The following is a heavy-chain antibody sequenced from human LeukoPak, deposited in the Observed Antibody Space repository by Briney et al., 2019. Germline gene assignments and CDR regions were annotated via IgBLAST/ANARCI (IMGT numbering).Heavy chain of an antibody. J-gene: IGHJ4*02. D-gene: IGHD3-10*01. Sequence: SETLSLTCAVYGGSFSGYYWNWIRQPPGKGLEWIGEINHSGGSNYNPSLKSRVTISVETSKKQFSLKLSSVTAADTAVYYCARGVDYYGVWGQGTLVTVSS. V-gene: IGHV4-34*01. CDR1: GGSFSGYY. CDR2: INHSGGS. CDR3: ARGVDYYGV.